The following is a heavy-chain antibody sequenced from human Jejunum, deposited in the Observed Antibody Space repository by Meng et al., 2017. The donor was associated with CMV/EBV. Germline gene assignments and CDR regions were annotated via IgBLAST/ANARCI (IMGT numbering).Heavy chain of an antibody. Sequence: HGQLVQSGYELKQPGASGKFSCRPSGYTFTSYAINWVRQAPGQGPDWMGWIDPNTGNPTYDQGFTGRFVFSLDTSVSTAYLQINSLRADDTAVYYCARDSPLDGYSLLDYWGQGTLVTVSS. J-gene: IGHJ4*02. CDR3: ARDSPLDGYSLLDY. D-gene: IGHD5-24*01. V-gene: IGHV7-4-1*02. CDR2: IDPNTGNP. CDR1: GYTFTSYA.